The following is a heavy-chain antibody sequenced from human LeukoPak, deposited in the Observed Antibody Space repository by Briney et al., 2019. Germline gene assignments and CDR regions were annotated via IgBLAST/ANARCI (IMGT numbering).Heavy chain of an antibody. CDR2: IGYDGRNK. Sequence: GGSLRLSCAASGFTFSSYGIHWVRQAPGKGLEWVTFIGYDGRNKYYADSVKGRFTISRDNSKDTLYLQMNSLRAEDTAVYYCAKDNAYYYADYWGQGTLVTVSS. D-gene: IGHD3-10*01. V-gene: IGHV3-30*02. CDR1: GFTFSSYG. CDR3: AKDNAYYYADY. J-gene: IGHJ4*02.